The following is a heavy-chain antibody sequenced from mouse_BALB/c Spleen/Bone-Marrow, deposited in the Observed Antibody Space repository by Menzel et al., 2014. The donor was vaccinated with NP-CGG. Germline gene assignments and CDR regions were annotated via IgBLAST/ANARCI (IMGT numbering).Heavy chain of an antibody. J-gene: IGHJ4*01. CDR1: GYIFXSYW. V-gene: IGHV1-7*01. CDR2: INPSTGYT. CDR3: ARGNPLYAMDY. D-gene: IGHD2-1*01. Sequence: VQLQESGAELAKPGASVKMSCKASGYIFXSYWMHWVKQRPGQGLEWIGYINPSTGYTDYNQKFNDKATLTADKSSSTAYMQLSSLTSKDSAVYYCARGNPLYAMDYWGQGTSVTVSS.